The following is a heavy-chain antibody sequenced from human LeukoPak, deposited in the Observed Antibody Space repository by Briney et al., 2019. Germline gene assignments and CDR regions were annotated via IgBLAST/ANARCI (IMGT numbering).Heavy chain of an antibody. Sequence: PGGSLRLSCAASGFTFSSYAMHWVRQAPGKGLEYVSAISSNGGSTYYANSVKGRFTISRDNSKNTLYLQMGSLRAEDMAVYYCARDNTPYYYDSSGEDNWFDPWGQGTLVTVSS. D-gene: IGHD3-22*01. V-gene: IGHV3-64*01. CDR1: GFTFSSYA. CDR3: ARDNTPYYYDSSGEDNWFDP. CDR2: ISSNGGST. J-gene: IGHJ5*02.